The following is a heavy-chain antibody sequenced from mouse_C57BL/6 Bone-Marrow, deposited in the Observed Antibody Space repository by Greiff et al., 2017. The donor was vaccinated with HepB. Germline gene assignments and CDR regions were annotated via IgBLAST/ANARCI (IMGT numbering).Heavy chain of an antibody. CDR1: GYTFTSYG. D-gene: IGHD2-5*01. V-gene: IGHV1-81*01. CDR3: AFYYSNYYYAMDY. J-gene: IGHJ4*01. CDR2: IYPRSGNT. Sequence: QVQLQQSGAELARPGASVKLSCKASGYTFTSYGISWVKQRTGQGLEWIGEIYPRSGNTYYNEKFKGKATLTADKSSSTAYMELRSLPSEDSAVYFCAFYYSNYYYAMDYWGQGTSVTVSS.